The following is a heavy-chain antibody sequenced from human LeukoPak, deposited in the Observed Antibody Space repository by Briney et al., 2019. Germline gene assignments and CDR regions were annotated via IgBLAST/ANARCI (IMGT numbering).Heavy chain of an antibody. V-gene: IGHV1-8*01. J-gene: IGHJ4*02. CDR3: YTYSYGPIGKRDFDY. CDR2: MNPNSGNT. CDR1: GYTFTSYD. Sequence: ASVKVSCKASGYTFTSYDINWVRQATGQGLEWMGWMNPNSGNTGYAQKFQGRVTITADESTSTAYMELSSLRSEDTAVYYCYTYSYGPIGKRDFDYWGQGTLVTVSS. D-gene: IGHD5-18*01.